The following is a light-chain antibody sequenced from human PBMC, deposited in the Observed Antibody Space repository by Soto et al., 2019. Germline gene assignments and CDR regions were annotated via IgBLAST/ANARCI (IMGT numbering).Light chain of an antibody. V-gene: IGKV3-20*01. CDR1: QSVSSSY. CDR3: QQYGSPPKT. CDR2: GAP. Sequence: QSPCTSSFSLGNKCTVSCIARQSVSSSYLAWHQQKPGQAPRLLIDGAPSGATGPPGRFSASFAVTDFTVTISRLEDEDFAVYYRQQYGSPPKTFGAGTKVDI. J-gene: IGKJ4*02.